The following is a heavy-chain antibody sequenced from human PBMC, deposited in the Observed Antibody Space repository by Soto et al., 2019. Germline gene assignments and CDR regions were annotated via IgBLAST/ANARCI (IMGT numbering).Heavy chain of an antibody. Sequence: QVQLVQSGAEVKKPGSSVKVSCKASGGTFSNYPISWVRQAPGQGLEWMGGIIPIFGTVNYAQKFQGRDTLTADESTSTAYMELSSLRSEDTAVYYCARGNHRWLQVWYFDHWGRGTLVTVSS. CDR3: ARGNHRWLQVWYFDH. CDR2: IIPIFGTV. CDR1: GGTFSNYP. D-gene: IGHD5-12*01. J-gene: IGHJ2*01. V-gene: IGHV1-69*12.